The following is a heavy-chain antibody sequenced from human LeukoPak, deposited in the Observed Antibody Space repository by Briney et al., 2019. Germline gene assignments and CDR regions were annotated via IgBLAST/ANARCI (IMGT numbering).Heavy chain of an antibody. Sequence: SETLCLTCTVSGGSISSYYWSWIRQPPGKGLEWIGYIYYSGSTNYNPSLKSRVTISVDTSKNQFSLKLSSVTAADTAVYYCARVGYSSSWYAAPGAFDIWGQGTMVTVSS. CDR2: IYYSGST. J-gene: IGHJ3*02. V-gene: IGHV4-59*01. CDR3: ARVGYSSSWYAAPGAFDI. CDR1: GGSISSYY. D-gene: IGHD6-13*01.